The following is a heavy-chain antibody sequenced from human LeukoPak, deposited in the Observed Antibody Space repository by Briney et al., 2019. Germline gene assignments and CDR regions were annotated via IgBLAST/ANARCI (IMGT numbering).Heavy chain of an antibody. D-gene: IGHD2-2*01. CDR3: AKVVPAGQKGLDY. V-gene: IGHV3-30*18. J-gene: IGHJ4*02. CDR1: GFTFSSYG. CDR2: ISYDGSNK. Sequence: GGSLRLSCAASGFTFSSYGMHWVRQAPGKGLEWVAVISYDGSNKYYADSVKGRFTISRDNSKNTLYLQMNSLRAEDTAVYYCAKVVPAGQKGLDYWGQGTLVTVSS.